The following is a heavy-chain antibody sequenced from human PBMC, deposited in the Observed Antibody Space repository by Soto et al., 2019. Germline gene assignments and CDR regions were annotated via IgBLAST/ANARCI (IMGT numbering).Heavy chain of an antibody. V-gene: IGHV4-34*01. CDR3: AMTVVVPPDIQGAYNWLDP. D-gene: IGHD2-2*02. CDR1: GGSFSGYY. CDR2: INHSGST. J-gene: IGHJ5*02. Sequence: SETLSLTCAVYGGSFSGYYWSWIRQPPGKGLEWIGEINHSGSTNYNPSLKSRVTISVDTSKNQFSLKLSSVTAADTAVYYCAMTVVVPPDIQGAYNWLDPWGQGTMVTVSS.